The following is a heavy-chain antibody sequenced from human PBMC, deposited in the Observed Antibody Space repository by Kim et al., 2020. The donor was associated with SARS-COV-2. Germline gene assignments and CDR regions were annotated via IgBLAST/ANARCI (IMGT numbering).Heavy chain of an antibody. Sequence: ASVKVSCKASGYTFTSYGISWVRQAPGQGLEWMGWISAYNGSTNYAQKLQGRVTMTTDTSTSTAYMELRSLRSDDTAVYYCARARLSGYDSDFDYWGQGTLVTVSS. D-gene: IGHD5-12*01. CDR1: GYTFTSYG. V-gene: IGHV1-18*01. CDR2: ISAYNGST. CDR3: ARARLSGYDSDFDY. J-gene: IGHJ4*02.